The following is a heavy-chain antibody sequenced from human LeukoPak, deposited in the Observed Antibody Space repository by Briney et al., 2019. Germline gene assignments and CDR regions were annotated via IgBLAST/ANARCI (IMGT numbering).Heavy chain of an antibody. J-gene: IGHJ3*02. V-gene: IGHV1-69*13. CDR1: GYTFTSYG. CDR2: IIPIFGTA. CDR3: ARVAMGYDILTGRGAFDI. D-gene: IGHD3-9*01. Sequence: SVKVSCKASGYTFTSYGISWVRQAPGQGLEWMGGIIPIFGTANYAQKFQGRVTITADESTSTAYMELSSLRSEDTAVYYCARVAMGYDILTGRGAFDIWGQGTMVTVSS.